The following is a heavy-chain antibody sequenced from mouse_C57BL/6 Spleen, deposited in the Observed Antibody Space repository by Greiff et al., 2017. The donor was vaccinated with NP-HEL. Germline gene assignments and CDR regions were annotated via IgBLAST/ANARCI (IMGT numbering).Heavy chain of an antibody. D-gene: IGHD2-10*01. CDR3: ARDAVLLGMDY. CDR2: SRNKANDYTT. CDR1: GFTFSDFY. V-gene: IGHV7-1*01. Sequence: DVMLVESGGGLVQSGRSLRLSCATSGFTFSDFYMEWVRQAPGKGLEWIAASRNKANDYTTEYSASVKGRFIVSRDTSQSILYLQMNALRAEDTAIYYCARDAVLLGMDYWGQGTSVTVSS. J-gene: IGHJ4*01.